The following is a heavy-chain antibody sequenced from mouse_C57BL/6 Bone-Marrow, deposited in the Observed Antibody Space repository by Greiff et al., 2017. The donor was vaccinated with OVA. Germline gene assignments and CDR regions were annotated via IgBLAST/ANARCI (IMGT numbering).Heavy chain of an antibody. CDR1: GYTFTDYY. Sequence: QVQLKQSGAELVRPGASVKLSCKASGYTFTDYYINWVKQRPGQGLEWIARIYPGSGNTYYNEKFKGKATLTAEKSSSTAYMQLSSLTSEDSAVYFCARGAQLRLRTHFNYWGQGTTLTVSS. V-gene: IGHV1-76*01. J-gene: IGHJ2*01. D-gene: IGHD3-2*02. CDR2: IYPGSGNT. CDR3: ARGAQLRLRTHFNY.